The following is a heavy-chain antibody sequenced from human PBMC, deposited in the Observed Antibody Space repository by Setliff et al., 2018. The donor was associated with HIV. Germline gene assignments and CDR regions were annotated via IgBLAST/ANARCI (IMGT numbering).Heavy chain of an antibody. CDR2: ISAYNGNT. J-gene: IGHJ4*02. V-gene: IGHV1-18*04. Sequence: ASVKVSCKASGYSFTSYGISWVRQAPGQGLEWMGWISAYNGNTIYAEKFQGRVIMTTDTSTSTAYMELRSLRSDDTAVYYCARVSSGSYRGLLDWGQGTLVTVSS. D-gene: IGHD1-26*01. CDR3: ARVSSGSYRGLLD. CDR1: GYSFTSYG.